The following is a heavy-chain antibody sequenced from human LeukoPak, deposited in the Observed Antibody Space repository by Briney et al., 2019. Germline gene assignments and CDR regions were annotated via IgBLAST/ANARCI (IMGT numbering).Heavy chain of an antibody. CDR1: GFIFSSYS. Sequence: GGSLRLSCAASGFIFSSYSMNWVRQAPGKGLEWVSYLSSSSSTIYYADSVKGRFTISRDNAKNSLYLQMNSLRAEDTAVYYCAREVPNLDYFDYWGQGTLVTVSS. V-gene: IGHV3-48*01. CDR3: AREVPNLDYFDY. J-gene: IGHJ4*02. CDR2: LSSSSSTI.